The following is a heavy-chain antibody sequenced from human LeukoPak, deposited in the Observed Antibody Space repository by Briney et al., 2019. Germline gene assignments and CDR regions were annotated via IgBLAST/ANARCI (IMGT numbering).Heavy chain of an antibody. CDR2: IYTSGST. D-gene: IGHD2-2*01. CDR3: ARGYCSSNSCHDAFDI. V-gene: IGHV4-4*07. J-gene: IGHJ3*02. CDR1: GGSISSYY. Sequence: SETLSLTCTVSGGSISSYYWSWIRQPAGKGLEWIGRIYTSGSTNYNPSLKSRVTMSVDTSKNQFSLKLSSVTAADTAVYYCARGYCSSNSCHDAFDIWAKGQWSPSLQ.